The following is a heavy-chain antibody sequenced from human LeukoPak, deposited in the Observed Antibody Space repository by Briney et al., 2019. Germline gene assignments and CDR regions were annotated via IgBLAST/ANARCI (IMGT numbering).Heavy chain of an antibody. CDR3: AKLPVVEMATIGDAFDS. V-gene: IGHV3-9*01. D-gene: IGHD5-24*01. J-gene: IGHJ3*02. Sequence: GGSLRLSCAASGFTFDDYAMHWVRQAPGKGLEWVSGISWNSGSIGYADSVKGRFTISRDNAKNSLYLQMNSLRAEDTALYYCAKLPVVEMATIGDAFDSWGQGTMVTVSS. CDR2: ISWNSGSI. CDR1: GFTFDDYA.